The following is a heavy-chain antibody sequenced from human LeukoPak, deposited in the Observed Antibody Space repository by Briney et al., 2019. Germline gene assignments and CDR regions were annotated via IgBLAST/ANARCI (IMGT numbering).Heavy chain of an antibody. J-gene: IGHJ6*03. Sequence: SETLSLTCTVSGGSISSGGYYWSWIRQHPGKGLEWIGYIYYSGSTYYNPSLKSRVTISVDTSKNQFSLKLSSVTAADTAVYYCARRGNSNSHYYYYYYMDVWGKGTTVTVSS. CDR3: ARRGNSNSHYYYYYYMDV. CDR2: IYYSGST. D-gene: IGHD4-11*01. V-gene: IGHV4-31*03. CDR1: GGSISSGGYY.